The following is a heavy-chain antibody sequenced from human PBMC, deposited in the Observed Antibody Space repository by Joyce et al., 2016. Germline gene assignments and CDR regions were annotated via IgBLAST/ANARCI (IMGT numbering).Heavy chain of an antibody. D-gene: IGHD4-23*01. V-gene: IGHV3-23*01. J-gene: IGHJ4*02. CDR2: ISGSGGTT. Sequence: EVQLLESGGGLVQPGKSMRLSCAASGFSFSTDAMSWVRQAPGKGLGWVSAISGSGGTTYYAESVKGRFTISRDNSKNTVYLQMNSLRAEDTAVYYCARGLRWTDYWGQGTLVTVSS. CDR1: GFSFSTDA. CDR3: ARGLRWTDY.